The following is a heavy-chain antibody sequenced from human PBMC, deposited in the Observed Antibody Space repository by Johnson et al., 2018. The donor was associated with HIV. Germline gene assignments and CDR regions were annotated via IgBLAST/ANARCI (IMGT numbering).Heavy chain of an antibody. CDR1: GFTFSSYA. Sequence: VQLVESGGGLVQPGGSLRLSCAASGFTFSSYAMHWVRQAPGKGLEWVSAIGAAGDTYYADSVKGRFTISRENAKNSLYLQMNTLRAGDTALYYCARVAADRSGYYRDAFDLWGQGTLVTVSS. V-gene: IGHV3-13*01. CDR3: ARVAADRSGYYRDAFDL. J-gene: IGHJ3*01. CDR2: IGAAGDT. D-gene: IGHD3-3*01.